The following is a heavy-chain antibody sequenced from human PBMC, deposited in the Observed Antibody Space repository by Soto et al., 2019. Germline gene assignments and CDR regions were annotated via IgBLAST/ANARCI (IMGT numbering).Heavy chain of an antibody. CDR2: IYSGGST. V-gene: IGHV3-53*01. D-gene: IGHD5-12*01. Sequence: EVQVVESGGGLIQPGGSLRLSCAVSGFTFTSNYMSWVRQAPGKGLEWVSVIYSGGSTYYADSVKDRSTISRDTTKNTLYLEMNSLRGEDTAVYYCHGYGYWGQGTLLTVS. CDR1: GFTFTSNY. J-gene: IGHJ4*02. CDR3: HGYGY.